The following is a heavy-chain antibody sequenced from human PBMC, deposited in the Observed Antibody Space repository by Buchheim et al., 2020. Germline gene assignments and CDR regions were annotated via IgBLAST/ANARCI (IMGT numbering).Heavy chain of an antibody. CDR2: IKQDGSEK. D-gene: IGHD6-6*01. CDR3: ARVRDFVRDKYCFGMDV. J-gene: IGHJ6*02. V-gene: IGHV3-7*04. CDR1: GFTFSGHW. Sequence: EVQLVESGGGLVQPGGSLTRSCAASGFTFSGHWMSWVRQAPGKGLEWVANIKQDGSEKHYVNSVEGRFIISRDNAKNSLYLQMNSLRAEDTAAYYCARVRDFVRDKYCFGMDVWGQGTT.